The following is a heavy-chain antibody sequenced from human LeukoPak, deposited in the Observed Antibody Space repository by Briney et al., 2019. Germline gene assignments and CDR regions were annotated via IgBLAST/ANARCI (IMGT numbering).Heavy chain of an antibody. V-gene: IGHV1-69*05. D-gene: IGHD3-22*01. CDR1: GGTFSSYA. Sequence: SVKVSCKASGGTFSSYAISWVRQAPGQGLEWMGGIIPIFGTANYAQKFQGRVTITTDESTSTVYMELSSLRSEDTAVYYCARGKYYYDSSGYYFYYFDYWGQGTLVTVSS. CDR3: ARGKYYYDSSGYYFYYFDY. CDR2: IIPIFGTA. J-gene: IGHJ4*02.